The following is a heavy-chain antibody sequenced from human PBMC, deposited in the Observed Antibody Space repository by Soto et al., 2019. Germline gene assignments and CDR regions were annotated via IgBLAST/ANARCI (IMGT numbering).Heavy chain of an antibody. CDR1: GYTFNSYD. Sequence: ASVKVSCKASGYTFNSYDINWVRQANGQGLEWMGWMNPNSGNTGYAQKFQGRVTMTRNTSISTAYMELSSLRSEDTAVYYCARGNGIVVVPAANYYYYYYMDVWGKGTTVTVSS. CDR2: MNPNSGNT. V-gene: IGHV1-8*01. J-gene: IGHJ6*03. CDR3: ARGNGIVVVPAANYYYYYYMDV. D-gene: IGHD2-2*01.